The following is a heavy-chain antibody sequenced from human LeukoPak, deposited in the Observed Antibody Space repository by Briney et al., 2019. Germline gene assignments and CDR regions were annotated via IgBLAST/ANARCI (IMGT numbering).Heavy chain of an antibody. CDR1: GGSISSGSYY. CDR3: ARERIADNAFDI. V-gene: IGHV4-61*02. D-gene: IGHD6-13*01. J-gene: IGHJ3*02. CDR2: IYTSGST. Sequence: SQTLSLTCTVSGGSISSGSYYWSWVRQPAGKGLEWIGRIYTSGSTNYNPSLKSRVTLSVDTSKNQFSLKLSSVTAADTAVYYCARERIADNAFDIWGQGTMVTVSS.